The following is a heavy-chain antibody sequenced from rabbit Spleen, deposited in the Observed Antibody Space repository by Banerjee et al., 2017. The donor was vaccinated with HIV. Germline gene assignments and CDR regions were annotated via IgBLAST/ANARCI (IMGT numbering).Heavy chain of an antibody. V-gene: IGHV1S40*01. CDR1: GCSFSDKDV. D-gene: IGHD5-1*01. Sequence: QSLEEAGGDLVKPEGALSLTCTASGCSFSDKDVMCWVRQDPGKGLEWIACINIVTGKDDYATWAKGRFLMSRTSSTTVTLQMTSLTAADTATYICARDLVTVIGWNFNLWGPGTLVTVS. J-gene: IGHJ4*01. CDR3: ARDLVTVIGWNFNL. CDR2: INIVTGKD.